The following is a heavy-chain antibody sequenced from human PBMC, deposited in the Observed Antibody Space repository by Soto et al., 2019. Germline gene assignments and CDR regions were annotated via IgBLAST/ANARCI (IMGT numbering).Heavy chain of an antibody. CDR3: ARGRGSLDY. CDR1: GGSFSGYY. J-gene: IGHJ4*02. D-gene: IGHD1-26*01. Sequence: SETLSLTCAVYGGSFSGYYWSWIRQPPGKGLEWIGEINHSGSTNYNPSLKSRVTISVDTSKNQFSLKLSSVTAADTAVYYCARGRGSLDYWGQGTLVTVSS. CDR2: INHSGST. V-gene: IGHV4-34*01.